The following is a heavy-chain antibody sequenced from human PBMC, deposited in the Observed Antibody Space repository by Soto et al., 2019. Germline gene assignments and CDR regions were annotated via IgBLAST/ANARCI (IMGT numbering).Heavy chain of an antibody. CDR3: ARELRYFDWLEYYGMDV. V-gene: IGHV3-48*03. CDR1: GLTLSSYE. Sequence: GSLRLSCAPSGLTLSSYEMDWVRQAPGKGLEWVSYISSSGSTIYYADSVKGRFTISRDNAKNSLYLQMNRLRAEDTAVYYCARELRYFDWLEYYGMDVWGQGTTVTVSS. D-gene: IGHD3-9*01. J-gene: IGHJ6*02. CDR2: ISSSGSTI.